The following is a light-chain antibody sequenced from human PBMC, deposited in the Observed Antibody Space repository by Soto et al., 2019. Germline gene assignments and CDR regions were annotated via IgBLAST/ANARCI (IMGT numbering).Light chain of an antibody. CDR2: GAS. CDR1: QSVSSSY. J-gene: IGKJ3*01. V-gene: IGKV3-20*01. CDR3: QQYGSSPFT. Sequence: EIVLTQSPGTLSLSPGERATLSCRASQSVSSSYLAWYQQKPGQAPRLLIYGASSRATGIPDRFSGSGSGTDFTLTISRLEPEDFAVYYWQQYGSSPFTFGPGTKVDIQ.